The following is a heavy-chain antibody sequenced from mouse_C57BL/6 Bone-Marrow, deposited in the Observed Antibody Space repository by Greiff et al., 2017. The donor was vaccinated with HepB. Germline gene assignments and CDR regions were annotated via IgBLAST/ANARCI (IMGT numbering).Heavy chain of an antibody. V-gene: IGHV1-47*01. Sequence: VQLKESGAELVKPGASVKMSCKASGYTFTTYPIEWMKQIHGKSLEWIGNFHPYNDDTKYNEKFKGKATLTVEKSSSTVYLELSRLTSDDSAVYYCARVRDYDGRYFDVWGTGTTVTVSS. CDR3: ARVRDYDGRYFDV. D-gene: IGHD2-4*01. J-gene: IGHJ1*03. CDR1: GYTFTTYP. CDR2: FHPYNDDT.